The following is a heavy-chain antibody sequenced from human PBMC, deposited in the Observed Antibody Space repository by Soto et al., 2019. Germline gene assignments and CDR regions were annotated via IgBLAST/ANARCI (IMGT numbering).Heavy chain of an antibody. CDR1: GGTFSSYA. V-gene: IGHV1-69*13. Sequence: VASVKVSCKASGGTFSSYAISWVRQAPGQGLEWMGGIIPIFGTANYAQKFQGRATITADESTSTAYMELSSLRSEDTAVYYCARVQVGVTDSYYYYYGMDVWGQGTTVTVPS. CDR2: IIPIFGTA. J-gene: IGHJ6*02. D-gene: IGHD3-10*01. CDR3: ARVQVGVTDSYYYYYGMDV.